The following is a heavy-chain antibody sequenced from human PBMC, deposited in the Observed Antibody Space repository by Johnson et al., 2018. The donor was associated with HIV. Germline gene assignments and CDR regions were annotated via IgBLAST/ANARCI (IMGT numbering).Heavy chain of an antibody. CDR1: GFTFSTYD. CDR3: ARASDAFDI. Sequence: QVQLVESGGAVLQPVRSLILSCAASGFTFSTYDMHWVRPAPGKGLEWVAVLSYDGSNKYYVDSVKGRFTISRDNSKNTLYLQMNSLRAEDTAVYYCARASDAFDIWGQGTMVTVSS. J-gene: IGHJ3*02. CDR2: LSYDGSNK. V-gene: IGHV3-30*19.